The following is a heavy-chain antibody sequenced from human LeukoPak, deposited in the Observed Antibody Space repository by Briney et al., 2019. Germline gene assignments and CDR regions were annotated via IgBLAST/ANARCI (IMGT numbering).Heavy chain of an antibody. D-gene: IGHD7-27*01. V-gene: IGHV3-11*04. Sequence: LSLTCAVYGGSFSGYYWSWIRQPPGKGLEWVSFISNSGDSIYYADSVKGRFTTSRDNAKGSLFLQMNSLRAEDTAVYYCGRGHWGLDYWGQGAVVTVSS. J-gene: IGHJ4*02. CDR1: GGSFSGYY. CDR3: GRGHWGLDY. CDR2: ISNSGDSI.